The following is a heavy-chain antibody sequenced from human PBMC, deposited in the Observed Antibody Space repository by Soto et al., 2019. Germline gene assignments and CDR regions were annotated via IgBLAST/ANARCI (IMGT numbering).Heavy chain of an antibody. J-gene: IGHJ6*02. CDR3: AKDQRITIFGVVTDGMDV. Sequence: GGSLRLSCAASGFTFSSYAMSWVRQAPGKGLEWVSAISGSGGSTYYADSVKGRFTISRDNSKNTLYLQMNSLRAEDTAVYYCAKDQRITIFGVVTDGMDVWGQGTTVTVSS. CDR1: GFTFSSYA. CDR2: ISGSGGST. V-gene: IGHV3-23*01. D-gene: IGHD3-3*01.